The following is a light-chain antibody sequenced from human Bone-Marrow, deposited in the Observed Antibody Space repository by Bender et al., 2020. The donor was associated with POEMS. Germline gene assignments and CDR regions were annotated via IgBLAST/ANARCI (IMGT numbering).Light chain of an antibody. J-gene: IGLJ2*01. CDR2: DVT. CDR1: SSDIGTYNY. CDR3: SSFTSAYTVV. V-gene: IGLV2-14*01. Sequence: QSALTQPASVSGSPGQSVTISCTGTSSDIGTYNYVSWYQQHPGKAPKFLIFDVTKRPSGVSDRFSGSKSGNTASLTNSGLQADDEADYYCSSFTSAYTVVFGGGTRLTV.